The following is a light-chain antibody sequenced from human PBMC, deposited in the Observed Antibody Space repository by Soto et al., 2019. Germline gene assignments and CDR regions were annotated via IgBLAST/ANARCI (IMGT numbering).Light chain of an antibody. Sequence: EIVLTQSPATLSLSPGERATLSCRASPSVTNFLAWYQQKPGQAPRLLIYGAFNRATGIPARFSGSGSGTDFTLPISSLEPEDSAIYYCQQRNIWPPVTFGQGARLEIK. CDR1: PSVTNF. CDR3: QQRNIWPPVT. V-gene: IGKV3-11*01. J-gene: IGKJ5*01. CDR2: GAF.